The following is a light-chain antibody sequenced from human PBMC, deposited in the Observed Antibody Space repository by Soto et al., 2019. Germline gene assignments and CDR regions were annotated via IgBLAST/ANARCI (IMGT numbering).Light chain of an antibody. Sequence: EIVMTQSPATLSVSPGERATLSCRASQTVASNLAWYQQKPGQAPRLLIHGASSRATGVPARFSGSGSGTEFTLTISSLQSEDFAVYYCQQYHNWPPQYTFGQATTLQIK. J-gene: IGKJ2*01. CDR2: GAS. CDR3: QQYHNWPPQYT. V-gene: IGKV3-15*01. CDR1: QTVASN.